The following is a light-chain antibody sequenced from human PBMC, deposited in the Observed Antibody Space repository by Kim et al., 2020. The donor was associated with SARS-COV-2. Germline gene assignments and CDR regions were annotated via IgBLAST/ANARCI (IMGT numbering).Light chain of an antibody. CDR1: QSINSD. CDR3: QQYHNWPRT. CDR2: GES. Sequence: EIVMTQSPATLSVSPGERATLSCRASQSINSDLAWYQQKPGQAPRLLFYGESTRATGIPARFSGSGSGTEFTLTISSLQSEDFAVYYCQQYHNWPRTFGQGTKLEI. V-gene: IGKV3-15*01. J-gene: IGKJ2*01.